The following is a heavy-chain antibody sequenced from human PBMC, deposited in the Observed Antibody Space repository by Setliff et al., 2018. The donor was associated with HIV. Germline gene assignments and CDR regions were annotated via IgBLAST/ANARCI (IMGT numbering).Heavy chain of an antibody. J-gene: IGHJ4*02. V-gene: IGHV4-34*01. D-gene: IGHD3-22*01. CDR1: GASFSDYY. CDR3: ARATYYDSSGVFDY. Sequence: SETLSLTCAVYGASFSDYYWNWIRQPPGKGLEWIGEVNHSGSIFYKPSLKSRVTISVDTSKNQFSLKLSSVTAADTAVYYCARATYYDSSGVFDYWGQGTLVTVSS. CDR2: VNHSGSI.